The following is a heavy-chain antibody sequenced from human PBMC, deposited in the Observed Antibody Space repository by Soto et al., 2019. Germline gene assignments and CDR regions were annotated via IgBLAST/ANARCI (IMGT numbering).Heavy chain of an antibody. J-gene: IGHJ4*02. D-gene: IGHD3-22*01. Sequence: QVQLVQSGAEVKKPGASVKVSCKASGYTFTSYGISWVRQAPGQGLEWMGWISAYNGNTNYAQKLQGRVTMTTDTSARTAYQELSSLRSDDTAVYYWARGGAYFDSSGYPYYFDCWGQGTLVTLSS. CDR1: GYTFTSYG. CDR2: ISAYNGNT. CDR3: ARGGAYFDSSGYPYYFDC. V-gene: IGHV1-18*01.